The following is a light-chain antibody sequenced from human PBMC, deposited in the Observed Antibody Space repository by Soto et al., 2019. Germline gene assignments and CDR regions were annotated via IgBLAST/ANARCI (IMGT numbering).Light chain of an antibody. J-gene: IGKJ4*01. V-gene: IGKV3-11*01. Sequence: SLGERVNLLCVPSQSVSSNLAWYQQKPGQAPRLLIHGASTRATGVQARFSASGAGTDFTLTIDSLEPEDFGVYYCQQRSHWTPLSLCGRTKLEI. CDR1: QSVSSN. CDR2: GAS. CDR3: QQRSHWTPLS.